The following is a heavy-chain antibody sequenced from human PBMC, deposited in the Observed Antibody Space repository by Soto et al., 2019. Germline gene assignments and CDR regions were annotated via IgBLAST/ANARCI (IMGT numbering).Heavy chain of an antibody. V-gene: IGHV3-23*01. J-gene: IGHJ4*02. D-gene: IGHD3-22*01. CDR1: GFTFSSYA. Sequence: GGSLRLSCAASGFTFSSYAMSWVHQAPGKGLELVSTISAGGGRTYYADSVKGRFTISRDNSKNTLYLQMNSLRAEDTDVYYCTKGYYYDTCGYFDSWGQGTLVTVSS. CDR2: ISAGGGRT. CDR3: TKGYYYDTCGYFDS.